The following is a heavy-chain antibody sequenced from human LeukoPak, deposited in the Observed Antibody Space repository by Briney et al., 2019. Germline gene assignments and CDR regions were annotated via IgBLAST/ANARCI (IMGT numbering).Heavy chain of an antibody. D-gene: IGHD2-21*02. V-gene: IGHV1-46*01. Sequence: ASVKVSCKASGYTFTSYYMHWVRQAPGQGLEWMGIINPSGGSTSYAQKFQGRVTMTTDTSTSTAYMELRSLRSDDTAVYYCARGGVVTAHDYWGQGTLVTVSS. CDR1: GYTFTSYY. J-gene: IGHJ4*02. CDR3: ARGGVVTAHDY. CDR2: INPSGGST.